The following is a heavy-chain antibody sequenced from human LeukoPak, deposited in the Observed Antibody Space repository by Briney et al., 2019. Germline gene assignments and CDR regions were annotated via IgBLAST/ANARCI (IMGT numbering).Heavy chain of an antibody. CDR1: GYTFIDHY. J-gene: IGHJ4*02. V-gene: IGHV1-2*02. Sequence: ASVKVSCKASGYTFIDHYMHWVRQAPGQGLEWMGWINPNNGDTNSAQKFQGRVTMTRDTSIGTAYMELSRLRFDDTAVYYCAKEHTYDILTGYYYFDYWGQGILVTVSP. CDR2: INPNNGDT. CDR3: AKEHTYDILTGYYYFDY. D-gene: IGHD3-9*01.